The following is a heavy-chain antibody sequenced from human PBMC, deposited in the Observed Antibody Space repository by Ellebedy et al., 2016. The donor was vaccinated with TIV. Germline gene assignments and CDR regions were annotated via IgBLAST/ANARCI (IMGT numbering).Heavy chain of an antibody. Sequence: GESLKISCKGSGYTFTNYWIAWVRQMPGKGLEWMGFIYPGDSDTRYSPSSQGQVTISADKSISTAYLQWSSLKASDTAMYYCARRGGDYGSASYPFDYWGQGTLVTVSS. J-gene: IGHJ4*02. V-gene: IGHV5-51*01. CDR1: GYTFTNYW. D-gene: IGHD3-10*01. CDR3: ARRGGDYGSASYPFDY. CDR2: IYPGDSDT.